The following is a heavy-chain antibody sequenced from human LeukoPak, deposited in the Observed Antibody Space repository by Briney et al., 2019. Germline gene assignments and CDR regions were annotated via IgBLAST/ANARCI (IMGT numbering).Heavy chain of an antibody. CDR3: AGEWTY. CDR2: VYGSGST. CDR1: GGSISSYY. Sequence: PSETLSLTCTVSGGSISSYYWSWIRQPAGKGLEWIGCVYGSGSTNYNPSLKSRVTMSVDTSRNQFSLKLTSVTVADTAIYYCAGEWTYWGQGILVTVSS. J-gene: IGHJ4*02. D-gene: IGHD3/OR15-3a*01. V-gene: IGHV4-4*07.